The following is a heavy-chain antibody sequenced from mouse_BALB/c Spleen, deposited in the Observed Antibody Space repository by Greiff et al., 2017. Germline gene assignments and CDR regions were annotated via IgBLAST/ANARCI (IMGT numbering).Heavy chain of an antibody. CDR2: INPYNGDT. D-gene: IGHD2-1*01. Sequence: EVKLVESGAELVRPGTSVKVSCKASGYAFTNYLIEWVKQSHGKSLEWIGRINPYNGDTFYNQKFKGKATLTVDKSSSTAHMELLSLTSEDSAVYYCGRDGNYFAYWGQGTLVTVSA. J-gene: IGHJ3*01. CDR3: GRDGNYFAY. V-gene: IGHV1-37*01. CDR1: GYAFTNYL.